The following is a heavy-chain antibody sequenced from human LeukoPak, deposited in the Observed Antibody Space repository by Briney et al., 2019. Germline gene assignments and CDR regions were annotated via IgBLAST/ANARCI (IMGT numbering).Heavy chain of an antibody. CDR3: ARDSQRWLQPLRRYYGLDV. V-gene: IGHV4-59*01. CDR2: IYYSGST. J-gene: IGHJ6*02. CDR1: GGPISNYF. Sequence: SETLSLTCTVSGGPISNYFWSWIRQPPGKGLEWIGYIYYSGSTNYNPSLKSRVTISVDTSKNQFSLKLTSVTAADTAVYYCARDSQRWLQPLRRYYGLDVWGQGTTVTVSS. D-gene: IGHD5-24*01.